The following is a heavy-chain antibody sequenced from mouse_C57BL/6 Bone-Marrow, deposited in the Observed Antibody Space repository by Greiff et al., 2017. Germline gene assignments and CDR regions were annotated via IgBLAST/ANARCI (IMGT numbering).Heavy chain of an antibody. CDR3: ARWPWYFPAY. Sequence: QVQLQQSGPELVKPGASVKFSCKASGYAFSSSWMNWVKQRPGTGLEWIGRIYPGDGDTKYNGKFKGKATLTADNSSSTAYMQLSSLTSEDSAVYFCARWPWYFPAYWGQGTLVTVSA. CDR2: IYPGDGDT. CDR1: GYAFSSSW. V-gene: IGHV1-82*01. J-gene: IGHJ3*01. D-gene: IGHD2-1*01.